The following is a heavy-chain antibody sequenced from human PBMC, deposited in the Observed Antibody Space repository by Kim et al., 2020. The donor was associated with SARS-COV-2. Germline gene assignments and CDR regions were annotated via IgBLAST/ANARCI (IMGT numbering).Heavy chain of an antibody. Sequence: YAKKFQDRVTITRDRSMSTAYMELSSLRSEDTAMYYCASLGATVTDAFDIWGQGTMVTVSS. D-gene: IGHD4-17*01. V-gene: IGHV1-45*02. J-gene: IGHJ3*02. CDR3: ASLGATVTDAFDI.